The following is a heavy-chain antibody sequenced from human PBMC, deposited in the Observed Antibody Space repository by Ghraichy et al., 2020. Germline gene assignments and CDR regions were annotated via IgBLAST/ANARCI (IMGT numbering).Heavy chain of an antibody. J-gene: IGHJ4*02. V-gene: IGHV3-30*02. CDR1: GFTFSSYG. CDR3: AKDLTHITIGYFDY. D-gene: IGHD3-10*01. CDR2: IRYDGSNK. Sequence: GGSLRLSCAASGFTFSSYGMHWVRQAPGKGLEWVAFIRYDGSNKYYADSVKGRFTISRDNSKNTLYLQMNSLRAEDTAVYYCAKDLTHITIGYFDYWGQGTLVTVSS.